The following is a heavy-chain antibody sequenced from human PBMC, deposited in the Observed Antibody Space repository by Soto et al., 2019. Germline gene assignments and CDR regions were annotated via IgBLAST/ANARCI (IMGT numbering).Heavy chain of an antibody. V-gene: IGHV1-69*02. CDR2: IIPILGIA. CDR3: ARSDRSSSSAGWFDP. Sequence: SVKVSCKASGGTFSSYTISWVRQAPGQGLEWMGRIIPILGIANYAQKFQGRVTITADKSTGTAYMELSSLRSEDTAVYYCARSDRSSSSAGWFDPWGQGTLVTVSS. CDR1: GGTFSSYT. D-gene: IGHD6-6*01. J-gene: IGHJ5*02.